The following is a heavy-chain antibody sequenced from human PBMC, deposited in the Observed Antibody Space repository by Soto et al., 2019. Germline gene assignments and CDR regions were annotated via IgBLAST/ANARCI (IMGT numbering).Heavy chain of an antibody. CDR2: ISSSSSTI. J-gene: IGHJ4*02. V-gene: IGHV3-48*01. CDR1: GFTFSTYS. D-gene: IGHD6-13*01. Sequence: GGSLRLSCAASGFTFSTYSMNWVRQAPGKGLEWVSYISSSSSTIYYADSVQGRFTISRDNAKNSLHLQMNSLRAEDTAVYYCARSRGDYWGQGTLVTVSS. CDR3: ARSRGDY.